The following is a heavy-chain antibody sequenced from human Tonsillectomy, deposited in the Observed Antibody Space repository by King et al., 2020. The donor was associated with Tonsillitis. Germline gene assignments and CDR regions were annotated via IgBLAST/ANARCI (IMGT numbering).Heavy chain of an antibody. CDR2: IYWNDDK. D-gene: IGHD3-10*01. CDR1: GFSLSTSGVG. V-gene: IGHV2-5*01. J-gene: IGHJ3*02. CDR3: AHHYRAKVLWFGELLFGAFDI. Sequence: TLKESGPTLVKPTQTLTLTCTFSGFSLSTSGVGVGWIRQPPGKALEWLALIYWNDDKRYSPSLKSRLTITKDTSKNQVVLTITNMDPVDTATYYCAHHYRAKVLWFGELLFGAFDIWGQGTMVTVSS.